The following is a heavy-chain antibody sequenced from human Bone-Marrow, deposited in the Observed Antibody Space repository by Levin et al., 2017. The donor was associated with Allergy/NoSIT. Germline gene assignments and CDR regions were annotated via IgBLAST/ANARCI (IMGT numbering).Heavy chain of an antibody. D-gene: IGHD2-2*01. V-gene: IGHV3-23*01. J-gene: IGHJ5*02. Sequence: TGGSLLLSCAASGFTFSTYAMSWVRQTPGPFLSFVSAISGSGGSTYYADSVKGRFTISRDNSKNTLYLQMNSLRAEDTAVYYCVRGDCTSSSCSSPNKNWFDPWGQGTLVTVSS. CDR1: GFTFSTYA. CDR3: VRGDCTSSSCSSPNKNWFDP. CDR2: ISGSGGST.